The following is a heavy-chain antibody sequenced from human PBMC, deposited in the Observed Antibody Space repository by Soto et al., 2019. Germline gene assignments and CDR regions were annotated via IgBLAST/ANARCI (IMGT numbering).Heavy chain of an antibody. CDR1: GFTFSSYA. V-gene: IGHV3-30-3*01. CDR2: ISYDGSNK. CDR3: ARDHAYSSGWYSAWYSDL. J-gene: IGHJ2*01. Sequence: QVQLVESGGGVVQPGRSLRLSCAASGFTFSSYAMHWVRQAPGKGLEWVAVISYDGSNKYYADSVKGRFTISRDNSKNTLYLQMNSLRAEDTAVYYCARDHAYSSGWYSAWYSDLWGRGTLVTVSS. D-gene: IGHD6-19*01.